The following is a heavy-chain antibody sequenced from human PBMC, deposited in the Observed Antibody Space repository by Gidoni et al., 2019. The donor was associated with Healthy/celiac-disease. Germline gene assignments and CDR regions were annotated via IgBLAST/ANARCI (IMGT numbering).Heavy chain of an antibody. D-gene: IGHD2-15*01. V-gene: IGHV1-69*01. Sequence: QVQLVQSGAEVKKPGSSVKVSCMASGGTFSSYALSWVRQAPGQGLEWMGGIIPIFGTANYAQKFQGRVTITADESTSTAYMELSSLRSEDTAVYYCARAVGYSDYYYGMDVWGQGTMVTVSS. CDR3: ARAVGYSDYYYGMDV. CDR1: GGTFSSYA. J-gene: IGHJ6*02. CDR2: IIPIFGTA.